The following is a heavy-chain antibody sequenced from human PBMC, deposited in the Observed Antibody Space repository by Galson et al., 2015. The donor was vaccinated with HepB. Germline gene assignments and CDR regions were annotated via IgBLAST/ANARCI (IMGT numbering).Heavy chain of an antibody. J-gene: IGHJ3*02. Sequence: SLRLSCAASGFTFSSYWMSWVRQAPGKGLEWVANIKQDGNEKYYVDSVKGRFTISRDNAKNSLYLQMSSLRVEDTAVYYCAREGLREAGNSFDIWGQGTVVTVSS. CDR1: GFTFSSYW. CDR3: AREGLREAGNSFDI. D-gene: IGHD5-12*01. CDR2: IKQDGNEK. V-gene: IGHV3-7*01.